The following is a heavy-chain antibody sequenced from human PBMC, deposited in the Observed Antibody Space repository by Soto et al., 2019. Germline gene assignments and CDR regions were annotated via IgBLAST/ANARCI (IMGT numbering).Heavy chain of an antibody. CDR1: GYTFTSYD. D-gene: IGHD3-3*01. CDR2: MNPNSGNT. CDR3: ARYLLVVYYDFWSGFLGKGGNFDP. V-gene: IGHV1-8*01. J-gene: IGHJ5*02. Sequence: ASVKVSCKASGYTFTSYDINWVRQATGQGLEWVGWMNPNSGNTGYAQKFQGRVTMTRNTSISTAYMELSSLRSEDTAVYYCARYLLVVYYDFWSGFLGKGGNFDPWGQGTLVTVSS.